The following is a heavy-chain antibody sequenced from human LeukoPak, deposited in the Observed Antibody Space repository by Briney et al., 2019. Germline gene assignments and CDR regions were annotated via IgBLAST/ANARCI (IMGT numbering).Heavy chain of an antibody. Sequence: GASVKVSCKASGYTFTCYYMHWVRQAPGQGLEWMGIINPSGGSTSYAQKFQGRVTLTTDTSTSTAYMELRSLRSDDTAVYYCARKQTSLPLDFWGQGTLVTVSS. CDR3: ARKQTSLPLDF. D-gene: IGHD6-13*01. J-gene: IGHJ4*02. CDR2: INPSGGST. V-gene: IGHV1-46*01. CDR1: GYTFTCYY.